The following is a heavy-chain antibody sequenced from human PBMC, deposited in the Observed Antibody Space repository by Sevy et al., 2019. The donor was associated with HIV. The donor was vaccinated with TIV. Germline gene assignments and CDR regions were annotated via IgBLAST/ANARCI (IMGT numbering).Heavy chain of an antibody. CDR3: ARDAGSGWQKYFQQ. CDR2: ISDTSGYI. V-gene: IGHV3-21*06. D-gene: IGHD6-19*01. J-gene: IGHJ1*01. Sequence: GGSLRLSCAASGVSLNTYSMNWVRQAPGKGLEWLSSISDTSGYIFYADSVKGRFTISRDNARNSLYLQMNSLRAEDTAVYYCARDAGSGWQKYFQQWGQGTLVTVSS. CDR1: GVSLNTYS.